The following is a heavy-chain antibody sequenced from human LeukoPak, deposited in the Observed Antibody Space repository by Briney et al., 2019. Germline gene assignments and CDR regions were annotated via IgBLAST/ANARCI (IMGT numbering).Heavy chain of an antibody. CDR1: GFTFSDYY. J-gene: IGHJ6*03. CDR3: TRDVRLRHRYYYMDV. V-gene: IGHV3-11*04. CDR2: ITNSGSTT. Sequence: GGSLRLSCVASGFTFSDYYMSWIRQAPGKGLEWISYITNSGSTTFYADSVKGRFSISRDNANNSLFLQMNSLRAEDTAVYYCTRDVRLRHRYYYMDVWGKGTTVTVSS. D-gene: IGHD4-17*01.